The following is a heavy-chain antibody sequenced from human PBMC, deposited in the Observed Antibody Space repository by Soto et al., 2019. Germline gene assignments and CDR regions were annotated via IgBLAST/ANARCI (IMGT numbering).Heavy chain of an antibody. Sequence: PGGSLRLSCAASGFTFSTYAMSWVRQAPGKGLEWVSGISGVGGSIDYPDSVKGRFTISRDNSKNTLYLQMNSLRAEDTALYYCAKGSGLLPTFPFDYWGQGTLVTAPQ. V-gene: IGHV3-23*01. CDR1: GFTFSTYA. D-gene: IGHD2-15*01. CDR3: AKGSGLLPTFPFDY. CDR2: ISGVGGSI. J-gene: IGHJ4*02.